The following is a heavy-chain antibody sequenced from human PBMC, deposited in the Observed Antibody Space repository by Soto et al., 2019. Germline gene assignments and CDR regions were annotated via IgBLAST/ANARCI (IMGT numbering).Heavy chain of an antibody. Sequence: SVKVSCKASGFTFTSSAVQWVRQARGQRLEWIGWIVVGSGNTNYAQKFQERVTITRDMSTSTAYMELSSLRSEDTAVYYCAAVLEWPNNWFDPWGQGTLVTVSS. CDR1: GFTFTSSA. CDR2: IVVGSGNT. D-gene: IGHD3-3*01. J-gene: IGHJ5*02. V-gene: IGHV1-58*01. CDR3: AAVLEWPNNWFDP.